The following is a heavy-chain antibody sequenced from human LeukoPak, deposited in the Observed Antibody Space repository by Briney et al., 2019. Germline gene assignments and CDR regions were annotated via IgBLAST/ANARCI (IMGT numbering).Heavy chain of an antibody. CDR3: ARDGRGYGDYYFDLDY. CDR1: GYTFTGYY. D-gene: IGHD4-17*01. Sequence: ASVKVSCKASGYTFTGYYMHWVRQAPGQGLEWMGWINPNSGGTNYAQKFQGRVTMTRDTSISTAYMELSRLRSDDTAVYYCARDGRGYGDYYFDLDYWGQGTQVTVSS. J-gene: IGHJ4*02. V-gene: IGHV1-2*02. CDR2: INPNSGGT.